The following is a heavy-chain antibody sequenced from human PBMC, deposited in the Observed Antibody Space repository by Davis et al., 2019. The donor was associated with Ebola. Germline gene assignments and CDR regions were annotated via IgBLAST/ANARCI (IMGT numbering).Heavy chain of an antibody. D-gene: IGHD1-26*01. V-gene: IGHV4-39*07. CDR2: INHSGST. CDR1: GGSISSSSYY. Sequence: SETLSLTCTVSGGSISSSSYYWGWIRQPPGKGLEWIGEINHSGSTNYNPSLKSRVTISVDTSKNQFSLKPSSVTAADTAVYYCARGTLLVYYYGMDVWGQGTTVTVSS. J-gene: IGHJ6*02. CDR3: ARGTLLVYYYGMDV.